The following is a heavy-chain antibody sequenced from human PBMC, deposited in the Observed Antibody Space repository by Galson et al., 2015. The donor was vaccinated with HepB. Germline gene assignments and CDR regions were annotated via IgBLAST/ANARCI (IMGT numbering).Heavy chain of an antibody. V-gene: IGHV5-10-1*01. CDR2: IDPSDSYT. D-gene: IGHD3-3*01. J-gene: IGHJ4*02. CDR1: GYSFTSYW. CDR3: ARHLYYDFWSGYYTGPDY. Sequence: QSGAEVKKPGESLRISCKGSGYSFTSYWISWVRQMPGKGLEWMGRIDPSDSYTNYSPSFQGHVTISADKSISTAYLQWSSLKASDTAMYYCARHLYYDFWSGYYTGPDYWGQGTLVTVSS.